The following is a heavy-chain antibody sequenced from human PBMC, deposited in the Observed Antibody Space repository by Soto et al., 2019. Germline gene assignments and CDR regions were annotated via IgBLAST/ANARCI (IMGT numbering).Heavy chain of an antibody. CDR1: GFTLDGAW. CDR3: ARQPNYICHL. Sequence: GESLKISCSAAGFTLDGAWIGWLRQMPGKVLEWMGIIKFGDSDLRYSPSFRGQVTISADAAVNTAYLQWDSLKASDTAMYYCARQPNYICHLWGQGTLVTVSS. J-gene: IGHJ5*02. D-gene: IGHD4-4*01. V-gene: IGHV5-51*01. CDR2: IKFGDSDL.